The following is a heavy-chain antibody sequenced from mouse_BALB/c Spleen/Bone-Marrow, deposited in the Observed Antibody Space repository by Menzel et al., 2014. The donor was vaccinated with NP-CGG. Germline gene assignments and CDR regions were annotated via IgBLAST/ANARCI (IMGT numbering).Heavy chain of an antibody. CDR2: ISSGSTSI. CDR1: GFTFSSFG. D-gene: IGHD4-1*01. V-gene: IGHV5-17*02. CDR3: ARGGNWDDFDV. J-gene: IGHJ1*01. Sequence: VEESGGGLVQPGGSRKLSCAASGFTFSSFGMHWVRQAPERGLEWVAYISSGSTSIFYSDTVRGRFTISRDNPKNTLFLQMTSLTSEDTAMYYCARGGNWDDFDVWGAGTTVTVSS.